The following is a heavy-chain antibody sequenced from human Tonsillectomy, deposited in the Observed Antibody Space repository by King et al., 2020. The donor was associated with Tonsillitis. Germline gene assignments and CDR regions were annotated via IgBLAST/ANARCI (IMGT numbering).Heavy chain of an antibody. CDR3: ARARAIGYSSRWSDYYYYYYMDV. CDR2: INHSGST. D-gene: IGHD6-13*01. CDR1: GGSFSGYY. V-gene: IGHV4-34*01. J-gene: IGHJ6*03. Sequence: VQLQQWGAGLLKPSETLSLTCAVYGGSFSGYYWSWIRQPPGKGLEWIGEINHSGSTNYNPSLKSRVTIAVDTSKNQFSLKLSSVTAADTAVYYCARARAIGYSSRWSDYYYYYYMDVWGKGTTVTVSS.